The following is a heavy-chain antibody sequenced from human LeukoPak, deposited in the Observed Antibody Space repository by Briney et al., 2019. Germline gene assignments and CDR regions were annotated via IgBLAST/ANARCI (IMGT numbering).Heavy chain of an antibody. J-gene: IGHJ4*02. CDR1: GGSISSYY. D-gene: IGHD4-23*01. V-gene: IGHV4-59*12. CDR2: IYYSGST. CDR3: ARGGKATVVTV. Sequence: PSETLSLTCTVSGGSISSYYWSWIRQPPGKGLEWIGYIYYSGSTNYNPSLKSRVTMSVDTSKNQFSLKLSSVTAADTAVYYCARGGKATVVTVWGQGTLVTVSS.